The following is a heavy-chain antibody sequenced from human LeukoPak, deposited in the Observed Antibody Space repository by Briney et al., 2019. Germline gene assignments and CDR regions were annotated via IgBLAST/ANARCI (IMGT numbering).Heavy chain of an antibody. Sequence: SQTLSLTCTVSGGSISSGDYYWSWIRQPPGKGLEWIGSIYYSGSTYYNPSLKSRVTISVDTSKNQFSLKLSSVTAADTAVYYCARDRVVGATCWFDPWGQGTLVTVSS. CDR3: ARDRVVGATCWFDP. CDR1: GGSISSGDYY. D-gene: IGHD1-26*01. V-gene: IGHV4-39*07. J-gene: IGHJ5*02. CDR2: IYYSGST.